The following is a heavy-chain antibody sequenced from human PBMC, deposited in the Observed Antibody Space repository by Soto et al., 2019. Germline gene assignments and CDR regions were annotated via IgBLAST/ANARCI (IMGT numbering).Heavy chain of an antibody. CDR2: IYWDDDK. Sequence: QITLKESGPTLVKPTQTLTLTCTVSGFSLSTKGVSVGWIRQPPGEALEWLALIYWDDDKRYSPSLKSRLTITKDTSKIQVVLTLTNMEPVDTATYYCAHRGFVVGDFDYWGQGTLVTVSS. J-gene: IGHJ4*02. CDR3: AHRGFVVGDFDY. CDR1: GFSLSTKGVS. D-gene: IGHD3-10*01. V-gene: IGHV2-5*02.